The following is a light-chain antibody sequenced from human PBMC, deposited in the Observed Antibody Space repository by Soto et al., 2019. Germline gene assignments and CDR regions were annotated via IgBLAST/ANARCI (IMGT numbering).Light chain of an antibody. V-gene: IGKV3-20*01. CDR2: GTS. CDR1: NSFSSSL. Sequence: EIVLSQSPGTLSSSPGERITLSCRASNSFSSSLLAWYQQKPGQAPRLLIYGTSTRATGIPDRFSGSGSSTDFTLTISRLEPEDFAVYYCQHFGASPPGSFGGGTRVQIK. CDR3: QHFGASPPGS. J-gene: IGKJ4*01.